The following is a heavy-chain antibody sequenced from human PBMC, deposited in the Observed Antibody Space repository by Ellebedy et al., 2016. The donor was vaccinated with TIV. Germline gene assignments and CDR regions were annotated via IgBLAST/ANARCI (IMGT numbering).Heavy chain of an antibody. CDR1: GFISSNYV. V-gene: IGHV3-23*01. Sequence: PGGSLRLSCAASGFISSNYVMSWVRQAPGTGLEWVSSIIGSGGNTYYVDSVKGRFTIYRDNSKNTLHLQMNRLTAEDSAVYYCASHRRDSSGYHFTYWGQGTLVTVSS. CDR3: ASHRRDSSGYHFTY. J-gene: IGHJ4*02. CDR2: IIGSGGNT. D-gene: IGHD3-22*01.